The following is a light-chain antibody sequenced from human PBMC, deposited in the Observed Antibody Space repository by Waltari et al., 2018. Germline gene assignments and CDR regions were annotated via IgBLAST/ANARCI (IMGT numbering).Light chain of an antibody. Sequence: QSVVQSKGKNSLNWVQQRPGQSPSRLIYKVFNRDSGVPDRCGGSGSGTDFTLTISRVEADDVAVYYYMQATHWPLTCGQGTKVEIK. CDR3: MQATHWPLT. CDR1: QSVVQSKGKNS. V-gene: IGKV2-30*02. CDR2: KVF. J-gene: IGKJ1*01.